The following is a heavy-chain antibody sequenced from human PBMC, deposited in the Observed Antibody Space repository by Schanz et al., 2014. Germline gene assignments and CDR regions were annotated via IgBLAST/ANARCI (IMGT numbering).Heavy chain of an antibody. D-gene: IGHD3-10*01. CDR1: EFTFSSYK. V-gene: IGHV3-48*01. Sequence: EVQLVESGGGVVQPGRSLRLSCEASEFTFSSYKMNWVRQAPGKGLEWLSYIATSSSTRHYADSVKGRVTISRDNAKNSVSLQMRRLRVEDTAVYYCASGVHVSSLQKGLQFWGRGTLVIVSS. CDR2: IATSSSTR. J-gene: IGHJ1*01. CDR3: ASGVHVSSLQKGLQF.